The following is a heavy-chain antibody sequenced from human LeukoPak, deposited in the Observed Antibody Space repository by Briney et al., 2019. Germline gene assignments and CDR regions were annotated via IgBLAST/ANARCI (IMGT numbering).Heavy chain of an antibody. J-gene: IGHJ6*02. CDR3: AGVVVVAATYYGMDV. Sequence: SETLSLTCAVYGGSFSVYYWSWIRQPPGKGLEWIGEINHSGSTNYNPSLKSRVTISVDTSKNQFSLKLSSVTAADTAVYYCAGVVVVAATYYGMDVWGQGTTVTVSS. CDR1: GGSFSVYY. CDR2: INHSGST. D-gene: IGHD2-15*01. V-gene: IGHV4-34*01.